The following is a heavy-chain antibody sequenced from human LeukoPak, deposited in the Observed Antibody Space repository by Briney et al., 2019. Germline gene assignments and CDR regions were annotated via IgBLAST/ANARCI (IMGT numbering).Heavy chain of an antibody. CDR1: GFTFDDYG. V-gene: IGHV3-20*04. D-gene: IGHD3-3*01. CDR2: INWSGGST. J-gene: IGHJ6*03. CDR3: ARESRITIFGVVTDLYYYYMDV. Sequence: GGSLRLSCAASGFTFDDYGMSWVRQAPGRGLEWVSGINWSGGSTGYADSVKGRFTISRDNAKNSLYLQMNSLRAEDTALYYCARESRITIFGVVTDLYYYYMDVWGKGTTVTVSS.